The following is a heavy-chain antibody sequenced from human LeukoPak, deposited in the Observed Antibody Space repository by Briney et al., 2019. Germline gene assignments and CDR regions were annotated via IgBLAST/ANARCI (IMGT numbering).Heavy chain of an antibody. Sequence: GGSLRLSCAASGFIVSGNYMSWVRQAPGKGLEWVSVIYIDGTTYYADSVKGRFTISRDQANNTLYLQMNTLRDEDTAVYYCARGPRYSFYWGQGTLVSVSS. CDR1: GFIVSGNY. CDR2: IYIDGTT. J-gene: IGHJ4*02. D-gene: IGHD6-13*01. CDR3: ARGPRYSFY. V-gene: IGHV3-53*01.